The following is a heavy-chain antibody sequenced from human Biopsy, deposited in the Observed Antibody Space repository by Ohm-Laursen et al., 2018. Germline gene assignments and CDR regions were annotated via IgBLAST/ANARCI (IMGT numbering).Heavy chain of an antibody. V-gene: IGHV4-59*01. CDR1: GDSIARYY. D-gene: IGHD4/OR15-4a*01. CDR2: IYYSGRP. Sequence: SETLSLTCTVSGDSIARYYWTWIRQSPGKGLEWIAYIYYSGRPNYNPSLKGRVVISVDRSRNQFFLKLTSATAADTAIYYCAREFTYNYGAKGALDIWGQGTKVTVSS. CDR3: AREFTYNYGAKGALDI. J-gene: IGHJ3*02.